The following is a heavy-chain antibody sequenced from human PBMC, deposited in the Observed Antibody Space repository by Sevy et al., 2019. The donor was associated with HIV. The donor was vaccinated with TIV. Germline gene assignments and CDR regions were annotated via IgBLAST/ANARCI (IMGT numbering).Heavy chain of an antibody. J-gene: IGHJ4*02. CDR1: GFTFSSYS. CDR3: ARGTNSSGWEIDY. Sequence: GGSLRLSCAASGFTFSSYSMNWVRQAPGKGLEWVSSISSSSSYIYYADSVKGRFTISRDNANNSLYLQMNSLRAEDTAVYYCARGTNSSGWEIDYWGQGTLVTVSS. D-gene: IGHD6-19*01. V-gene: IGHV3-21*01. CDR2: ISSSSSYI.